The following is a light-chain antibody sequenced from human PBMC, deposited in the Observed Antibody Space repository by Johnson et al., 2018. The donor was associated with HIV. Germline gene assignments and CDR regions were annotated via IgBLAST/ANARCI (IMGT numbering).Light chain of an antibody. V-gene: IGLV1-51*02. CDR3: ASWDRSLTVGTV. Sequence: HSVLTQPPSVSAAPGQKVTISCSGSSSNIGNNYVSWYQQLPGTAPKLLIYENNKRPSGIPDRFSGSKSGTSATLDITGLQTGDEADYYCASWDRSLTVGTVFGPGTRVTVL. J-gene: IGLJ1*01. CDR2: ENN. CDR1: SSNIGNNY.